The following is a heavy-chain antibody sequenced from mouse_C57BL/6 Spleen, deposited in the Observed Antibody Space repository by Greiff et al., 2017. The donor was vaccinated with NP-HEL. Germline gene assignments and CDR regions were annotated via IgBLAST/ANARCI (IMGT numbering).Heavy chain of an antibody. Sequence: EVKLVESGGGLVKPGGSLKLSCAASGFTFSSYAMSWVRQTPEKRLEWVATISDGGSYTYYPDNVKGRFTISRDNAKNNLYLQMSHLKSEDTAMYYCARAGYYGSRFYWYFDVWGTGTTVTVSS. J-gene: IGHJ1*03. CDR3: ARAGYYGSRFYWYFDV. CDR1: GFTFSSYA. CDR2: ISDGGSYT. V-gene: IGHV5-4*03. D-gene: IGHD1-1*01.